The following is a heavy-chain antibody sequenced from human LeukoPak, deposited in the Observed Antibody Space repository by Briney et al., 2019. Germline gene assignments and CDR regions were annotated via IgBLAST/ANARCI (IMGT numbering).Heavy chain of an antibody. CDR1: GYTFASYG. V-gene: IGHV1-18*01. CDR2: ISAKNGNT. CDR3: ARDLSWGSGSRIDY. J-gene: IGHJ4*02. Sequence: ASVKVSCKGSGYTFASYGISWVRQAPGQGLEWMGWISAKNGNTNYTQKLQGRVTMTTDTSTSTAYMELRSLRSDDTAVYYCARDLSWGSGSRIDYWGQGTLVTVSS. D-gene: IGHD3-10*01.